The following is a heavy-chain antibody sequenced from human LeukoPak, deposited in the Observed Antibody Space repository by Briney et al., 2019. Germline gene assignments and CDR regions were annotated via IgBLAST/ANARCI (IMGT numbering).Heavy chain of an antibody. CDR3: ARNGFYYYYGMDV. CDR2: ISYDGSNK. J-gene: IGHJ6*02. V-gene: IGHV3-30*03. CDR1: GFTFSSYG. D-gene: IGHD6-25*01. Sequence: PGGSLRLSCAASGFTFSSYGMHWVRQAPGKGLEWVAVISYDGSNKYYADSVKGRFTISRDNSKNTLYLQMNSLRAEDTAVYYCARNGFYYYYGMDVWGQGTTVTVSS.